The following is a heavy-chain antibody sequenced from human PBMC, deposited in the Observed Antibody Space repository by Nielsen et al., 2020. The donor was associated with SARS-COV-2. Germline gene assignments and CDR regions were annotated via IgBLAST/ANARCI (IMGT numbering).Heavy chain of an antibody. D-gene: IGHD6-13*01. CDR2: IYYSGST. Sequence: SETLSPTCTVSGGSISSGDYYWSWIRQPPGKGLEWIGYIYYSGSTYYNPSLKSRVTISVDTSKNQFSLKLSSVTAADTAVYYCARATPGSSSWSFYYYYYMDVWGKGTTVTVSS. J-gene: IGHJ6*03. CDR1: GGSISSGDYY. V-gene: IGHV4-30-4*01. CDR3: ARATPGSSSWSFYYYYYMDV.